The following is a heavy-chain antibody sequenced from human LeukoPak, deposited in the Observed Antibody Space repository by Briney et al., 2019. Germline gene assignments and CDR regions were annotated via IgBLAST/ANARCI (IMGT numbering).Heavy chain of an antibody. Sequence: SETLSLTCTVSGGSISSHYWSWIRQPPGKGLEWIGYIYYSGSTNYNPSLKSRVTISVDTSKNQFSLKLSSVTAADTAVYYCALQTYYYDSSGYYTLGSFDYWGQGTLVTVSS. CDR1: GGSISSHY. CDR3: ALQTYYYDSSGYYTLGSFDY. V-gene: IGHV4-59*11. J-gene: IGHJ4*02. D-gene: IGHD3-22*01. CDR2: IYYSGST.